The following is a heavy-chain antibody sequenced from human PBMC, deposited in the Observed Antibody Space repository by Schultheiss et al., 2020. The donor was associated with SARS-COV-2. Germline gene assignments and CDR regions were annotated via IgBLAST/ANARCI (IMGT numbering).Heavy chain of an antibody. CDR3: ARWALVAATDDAFDI. CDR1: GGSISSYY. J-gene: IGHJ3*02. D-gene: IGHD2-15*01. CDR2: IYYSGST. Sequence: SETLSLTCTVSGGSISSYYWSWIRQPAGKGLEWIGYIYYSGSTNYNPSLKSRVTISVDTSKNQFSLKLSSVTAADTAVYYCARWALVAATDDAFDIWGQGTMVTVSS. V-gene: IGHV4-59*08.